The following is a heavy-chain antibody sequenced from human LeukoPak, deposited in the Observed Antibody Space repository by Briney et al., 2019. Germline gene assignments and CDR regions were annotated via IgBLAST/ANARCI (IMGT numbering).Heavy chain of an antibody. D-gene: IGHD3-22*01. CDR2: ISAYNRDT. V-gene: IGHV1-18*01. CDR3: ARDFSNTSGFKVVVDY. Sequence: ASVTVSCTASGFTFTRYGISWVRQAPGQGLEWTGWISAYNRDTKYAQNFQGRVTMTTDTSTSTAYMELRGLRSDDTAVYYCARDFSNTSGFKVVVDYWGQGTLVTVSS. CDR1: GFTFTRYG. J-gene: IGHJ4*02.